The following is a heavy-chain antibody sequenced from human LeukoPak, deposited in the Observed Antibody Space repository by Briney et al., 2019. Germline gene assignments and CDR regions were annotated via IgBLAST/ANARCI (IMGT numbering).Heavy chain of an antibody. CDR1: GGSISSYY. CDR2: IYYSGTT. CDR3: ARYVGEKTAFDI. J-gene: IGHJ3*02. V-gene: IGHV4-59*01. Sequence: SETLSLTCTVSGGSISSYYWSWIQQPPGRGLEWIGYIYYSGTTNYNPSLKSRVTISVDTSKNQFSLKLNSVTAADTAVYYCARYVGEKTAFDIWGQGTMVTVSS. D-gene: IGHD3-10*01.